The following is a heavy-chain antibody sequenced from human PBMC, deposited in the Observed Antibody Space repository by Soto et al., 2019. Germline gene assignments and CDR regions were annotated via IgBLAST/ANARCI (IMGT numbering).Heavy chain of an antibody. Sequence: LCGGSIRNYYWSWIRQPPGKGLEWIGYIYYSGSTNYNPSLKSRVTISVDTSKNHFSLNLTSVTAADTAVYFCARSGRGAAASFDYWGQGSLVTVSS. CDR3: ARSGRGAAASFDY. CDR2: IYYSGST. CDR1: GGSIRNYY. V-gene: IGHV4-59*08. J-gene: IGHJ4*02. D-gene: IGHD6-13*01.